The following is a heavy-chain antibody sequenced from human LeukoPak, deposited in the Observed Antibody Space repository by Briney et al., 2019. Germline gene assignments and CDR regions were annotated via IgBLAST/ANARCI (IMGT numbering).Heavy chain of an antibody. Sequence: ASAKVSCKASGGTFSSYAISWVRQAPGQGLEWMGGIIPIFGTANYAQKFQGRVTITADESTSTAYMELSSLRSEDTAVYYCARSASFGELPTTFDYWGQGTLVTVSS. CDR1: GGTFSSYA. D-gene: IGHD3-10*01. CDR3: ARSASFGELPTTFDY. V-gene: IGHV1-69*01. J-gene: IGHJ4*02. CDR2: IIPIFGTA.